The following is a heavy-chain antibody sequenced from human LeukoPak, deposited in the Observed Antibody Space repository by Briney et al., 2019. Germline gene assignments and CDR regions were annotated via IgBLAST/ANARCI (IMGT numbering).Heavy chain of an antibody. CDR3: ARGGGWSPYYFDY. D-gene: IGHD6-19*01. CDR1: GGSISGGSYY. J-gene: IGHJ4*02. Sequence: SETLSLTCTVSGGSISGGSYYWNWIRQPAGKGLEWIGHIHTSGRTSYESSLKSRVTISIDTSNNEFSLRLSSVTAADTAIYYCARGGGWSPYYFDYWGQGALVTVSS. CDR2: IHTSGRT. V-gene: IGHV4-61*09.